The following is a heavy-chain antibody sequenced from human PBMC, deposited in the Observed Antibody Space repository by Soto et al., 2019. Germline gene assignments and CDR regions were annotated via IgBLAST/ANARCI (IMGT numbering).Heavy chain of an antibody. V-gene: IGHV3-7*01. D-gene: IGHD3-3*01. CDR3: ARDVLRFLEWLLPTFDY. Sequence: ESGGGLVQPGGSLRLSCAASGFTFSSYWMSWVRQAPGKGLEWVANIKQDGSEKYYVDSVKGRFTISRDNAKNSLYLQMNSLRAEDTAVYYCARDVLRFLEWLLPTFDYWGQGTLVTVSS. CDR1: GFTFSSYW. CDR2: IKQDGSEK. J-gene: IGHJ4*02.